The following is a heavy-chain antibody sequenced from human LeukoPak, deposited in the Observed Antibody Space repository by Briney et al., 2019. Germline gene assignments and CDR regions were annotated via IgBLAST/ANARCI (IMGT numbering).Heavy chain of an antibody. D-gene: IGHD6-13*01. V-gene: IGHV1-69*05. CDR1: GGTFSSYA. CDR3: ARDAGKAYYYYYYMDV. Sequence: SVKVSCKASGGTFSSYAISWVRQAPGQGLEWMGRIIPIFGTANYAQKFLGRVTITTDESTSTAYMELSSLRSEDTAVYYCARDAGKAYYYYYYMDVWGKGTTVTVSS. CDR2: IIPIFGTA. J-gene: IGHJ6*03.